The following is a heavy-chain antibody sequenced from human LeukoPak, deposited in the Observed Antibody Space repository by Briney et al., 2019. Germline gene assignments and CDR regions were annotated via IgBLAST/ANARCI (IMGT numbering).Heavy chain of an antibody. CDR3: ARGVPLGYCTYGVCYPPYYFDY. CDR1: GYTFINYN. CDR2: VNPRSGNA. D-gene: IGHD2-8*01. V-gene: IGHV1-8*03. Sequence: AASVKVSCKASGYTFINYNINWVRQATGQGVEWMGWVNPRSGNAGYLQKFQGRLTITRDTSIDTAYMDLSSLSSEDTAVYYCARGVPLGYCTYGVCYPPYYFDYWGQGTLVTASS. J-gene: IGHJ4*02.